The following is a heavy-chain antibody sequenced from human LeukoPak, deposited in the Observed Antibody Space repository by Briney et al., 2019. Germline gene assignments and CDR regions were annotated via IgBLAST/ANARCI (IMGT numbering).Heavy chain of an antibody. V-gene: IGHV1-2*02. CDR3: ARAGSSSWYYGY. J-gene: IGHJ4*02. CDR1: GYTFTDYY. D-gene: IGHD6-13*01. CDR2: INPNSGGT. Sequence: ASVKVSCKASGYTFTDYYIHWVRQAPGQGLEWMGWINPNSGGTNYAQKFQGRVTMTRDTSISTAYMELSRLRSDDTAVYYCARAGSSSWYYGYWGQGTLVTVSS.